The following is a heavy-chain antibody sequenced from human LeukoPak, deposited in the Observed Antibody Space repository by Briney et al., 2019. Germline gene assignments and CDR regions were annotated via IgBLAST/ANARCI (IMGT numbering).Heavy chain of an antibody. CDR2: ISHDGATT. V-gene: IGHV3-30*04. J-gene: IGHJ6*02. CDR1: GFTFRDYA. CDR3: AKDDYGMDV. Sequence: PGKFLRLSCAASGFTFRDYAMHWVRQAPGKGLDWVAVISHDGATTSYEDSVKGRFTISRDNSKNTLYLQMNSLRAEDTAVYYCAKDDYGMDVWGQGTTVTVSS.